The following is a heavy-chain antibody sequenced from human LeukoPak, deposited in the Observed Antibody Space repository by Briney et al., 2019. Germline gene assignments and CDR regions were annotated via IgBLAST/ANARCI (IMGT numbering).Heavy chain of an antibody. J-gene: IGHJ6*03. CDR2: ISYDGSSK. CDR3: ARDSFDYSNGGPLYYYSYMDV. V-gene: IGHV3-30*04. Sequence: GRSLRLSCAASGFTFSIFSMHWVRQAPGKGLEWVAVISYDGSSKYYTDSVKGRFTISRDTSKNTLFLQMNSLRTEDTAVYYCARDSFDYSNGGPLYYYSYMDVWGKGTTVRVSS. CDR1: GFTFSIFS. D-gene: IGHD5-12*01.